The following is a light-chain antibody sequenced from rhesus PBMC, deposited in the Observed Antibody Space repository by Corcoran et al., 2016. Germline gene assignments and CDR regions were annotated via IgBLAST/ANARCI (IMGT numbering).Light chain of an antibody. Sequence: QSALTQPPSVSKSLGQSVTISCTGPSSDIGAYNGVSWYQQHSGTAPRLLIYDVSKRPSGVSDRFSGSKSGNTASLTISGLQAEDEADYYCCLYRSGSTYYIFGPGTRLTVL. CDR3: CLYRSGSTYYI. J-gene: IGLJ1*01. CDR2: DVS. CDR1: SSDIGAYNG. V-gene: IGLV2-38*01.